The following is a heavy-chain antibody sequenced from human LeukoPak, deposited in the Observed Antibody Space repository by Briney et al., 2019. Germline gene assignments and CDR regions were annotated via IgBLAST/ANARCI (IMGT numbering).Heavy chain of an antibody. V-gene: IGHV3-30*03. CDR1: GFTFSSYG. CDR3: ATCGYSYGYGAFDI. D-gene: IGHD5-18*01. CDR2: ISYDGSNK. Sequence: GGSLRLSCAASGFTFSSYGMHWVRQAPGKGLEWVAVISYDGSNKYYADSVKGRFTISRDNSKNTLYLQMNSLRAEDTAVYYCATCGYSYGYGAFDIWSQGTMVTVSS. J-gene: IGHJ3*02.